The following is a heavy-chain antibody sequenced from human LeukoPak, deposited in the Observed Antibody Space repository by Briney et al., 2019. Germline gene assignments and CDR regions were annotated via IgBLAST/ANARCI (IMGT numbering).Heavy chain of an antibody. V-gene: IGHV3-30-3*01. Sequence: PGGSLRLYCAASGFTFSSYAMHWVRQAPGKGLEWVAVISYDGSNKYYADSVKGRFTISRDNSKNTLYLQMNSLRAEDTAVYYCATPRYKDFWSGYDLGYFDYWGQGTLVTVSS. J-gene: IGHJ4*02. D-gene: IGHD3-3*01. CDR2: ISYDGSNK. CDR1: GFTFSSYA. CDR3: ATPRYKDFWSGYDLGYFDY.